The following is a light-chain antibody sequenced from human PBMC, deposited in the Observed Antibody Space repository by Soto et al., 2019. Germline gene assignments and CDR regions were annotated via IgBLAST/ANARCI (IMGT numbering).Light chain of an antibody. Sequence: QSVLTQPPSASGTPGQRVTISCSGSRSNIGNNAVSWYQQLPGTAPKLLIYNNNQRPSGVTDRFSGSKSGTSASLAISGLQSEDAADYYCAAWDDSLNARGVFGGGTKLTVL. CDR1: RSNIGNNA. CDR3: AAWDDSLNARGV. V-gene: IGLV1-44*01. CDR2: NNN. J-gene: IGLJ3*02.